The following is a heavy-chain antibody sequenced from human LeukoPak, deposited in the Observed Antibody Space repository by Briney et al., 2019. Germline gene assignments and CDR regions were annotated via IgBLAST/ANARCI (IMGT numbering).Heavy chain of an antibody. D-gene: IGHD1-26*01. CDR2: IYPGDSDT. V-gene: IGHV5-51*01. CDR1: GYSFTRYP. Sequence: GESLKISCQASGYSFTRYPIAWVRQMPGKGLEWMGIIYPGDSDTRYSPSFQGQVTISADRSITTAYLQWSSLKESDTATYFCARDVGDYDYYYMDVWGKGTMVTVSS. CDR3: ARDVGDYDYYYMDV. J-gene: IGHJ6*03.